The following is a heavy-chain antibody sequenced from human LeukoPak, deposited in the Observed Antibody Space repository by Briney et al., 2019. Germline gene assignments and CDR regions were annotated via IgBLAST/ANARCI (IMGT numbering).Heavy chain of an antibody. Sequence: ASVKVSCKASGYTFTSYDINWVRQATGQGLEWMGWMNPNSGNTGYAQKFQGRVTITRNTSISTAYMELSSLRSEDTAVYYCARHGFWSGYYRRNWFDPWGQGTLVTVSS. V-gene: IGHV1-8*03. CDR1: GYTFTSYD. J-gene: IGHJ5*02. CDR3: ARHGFWSGYYRRNWFDP. CDR2: MNPNSGNT. D-gene: IGHD3-3*01.